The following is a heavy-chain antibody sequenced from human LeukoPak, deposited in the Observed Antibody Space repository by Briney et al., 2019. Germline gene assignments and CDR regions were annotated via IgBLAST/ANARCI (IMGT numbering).Heavy chain of an antibody. D-gene: IGHD1-26*01. CDR2: INHSGST. CDR3: ARASIVGATVVDY. Sequence: SETLSLTCAVSGGSFSGYYWSWIRQPPGKGLEWIGEINHSGSTNYNPSLKSRVTISVDTSKNQFSLKLSSVTAADTAVYYCARASIVGATVVDYWGQGTLVTVSS. V-gene: IGHV4-34*01. J-gene: IGHJ4*02. CDR1: GGSFSGYY.